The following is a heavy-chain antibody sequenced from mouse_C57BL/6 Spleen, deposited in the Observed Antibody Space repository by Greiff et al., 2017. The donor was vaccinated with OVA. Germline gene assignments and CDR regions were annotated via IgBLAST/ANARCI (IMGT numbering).Heavy chain of an antibody. CDR2: IYPRSGNT. CDR3: ARGEITTVVEGYFDV. V-gene: IGHV1-81*01. CDR1: GYTFTSYG. J-gene: IGHJ1*03. Sequence: QVQLQQSGAELARPGASVKLSCKASGYTFTSYGISWVKQRTGQGLEWIGEIYPRSGNTYYNEKFKGKATLTADKSSSTAYMELRSLTSEDSAVYFCARGEITTVVEGYFDVWGTGTTVTVSS. D-gene: IGHD1-1*01.